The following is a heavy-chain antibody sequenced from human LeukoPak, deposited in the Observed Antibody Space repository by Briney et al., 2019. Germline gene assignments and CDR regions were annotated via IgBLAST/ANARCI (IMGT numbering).Heavy chain of an antibody. D-gene: IGHD3-10*01. CDR3: AKDNREYYYGSGHNPDV. Sequence: HPGGSLRLSCAASGFTFSSYGMSWVRQAPGKGLEWVSAIGGSGGRTYYADSVKGRFTISRDNSKNTLYLQMNSLRAEDTAVYYCAKDNREYYYGSGHNPDVWGKGTTVTISS. CDR1: GFTFSSYG. V-gene: IGHV3-23*01. CDR2: IGGSGGRT. J-gene: IGHJ6*04.